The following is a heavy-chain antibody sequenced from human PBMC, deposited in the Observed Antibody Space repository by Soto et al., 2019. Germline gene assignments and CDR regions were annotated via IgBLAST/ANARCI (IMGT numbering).Heavy chain of an antibody. CDR3: TRAHITMTVVVIRFWDFDI. Sequence: PCETLSLTCTVSGGSISSGDYYCRWIRQPPGEGHEWSGYIYHSGNTYYNPPLKSRVTISVDTSKNQFSLKLRSVTAADTAVYYCTRAHITMTVVVIRFWDFDICGQGTMVTVSS. CDR2: IYHSGNT. CDR1: GGSISSGDYY. V-gene: IGHV4-30-4*01. J-gene: IGHJ3*02. D-gene: IGHD3-22*01.